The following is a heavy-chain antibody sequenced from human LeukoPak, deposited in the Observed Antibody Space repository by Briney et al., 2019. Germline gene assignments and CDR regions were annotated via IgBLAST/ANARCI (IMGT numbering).Heavy chain of an antibody. J-gene: IGHJ4*02. CDR2: IKQDGSHI. CDR3: ARIGYSSSSLDY. CDR1: GFTFSIYW. V-gene: IGHV3-7*01. D-gene: IGHD6-6*01. Sequence: GGSLRLSCAASGFTFSIYWMTWVRQAPGKGLEWVANIKQDGSHIYYVDSVKGRFTISRDNAKNSVYLQMSSLRAEDTAVYYCARIGYSSSSLDYWGRGTLVTVSS.